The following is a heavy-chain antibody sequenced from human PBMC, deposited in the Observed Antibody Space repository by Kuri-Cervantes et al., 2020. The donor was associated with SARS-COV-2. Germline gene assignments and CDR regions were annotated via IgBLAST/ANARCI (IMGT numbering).Heavy chain of an antibody. Sequence: GSLRLSCTVSGGSISSSSYYWGWIRQPPGEGLEWIGSIYYSGSTYYNPSLKSRVTISVDTSKNQFSLKLSSVTAADTAVYYCARLPATVTPHYWGQGTLVTVSS. CDR2: IYYSGST. D-gene: IGHD4-17*01. CDR3: ARLPATVTPHY. CDR1: GGSISSSSYY. V-gene: IGHV4-39*01. J-gene: IGHJ4*02.